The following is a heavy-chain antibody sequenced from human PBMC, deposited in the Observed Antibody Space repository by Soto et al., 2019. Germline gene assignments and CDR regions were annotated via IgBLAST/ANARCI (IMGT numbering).Heavy chain of an antibody. CDR3: ARDKFLLSY. Sequence: QVQLVESGGCVVQAGRSLRLSCAASGFTFSSYGMHWVRQAPGKGLEWVAIIWYDGGNKYYADSVKGRFTISKDNSKNTLYLQMSSLRAEDTAVYYCARDKFLLSYWGQGTLVTVSS. J-gene: IGHJ4*02. CDR2: IWYDGGNK. CDR1: GFTFSSYG. V-gene: IGHV3-33*01. D-gene: IGHD2-15*01.